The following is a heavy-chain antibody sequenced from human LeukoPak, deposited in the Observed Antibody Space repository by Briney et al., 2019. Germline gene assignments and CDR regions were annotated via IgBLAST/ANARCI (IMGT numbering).Heavy chain of an antibody. V-gene: IGHV3-30*04. J-gene: IGHJ4*02. CDR3: AKGAGLRWIKMLVSYFDY. D-gene: IGHD4-23*01. CDR2: ISYDGSNK. CDR1: GFTFSNYA. Sequence: PGGSLRLSCAASGFTFSNYAMHWVRQAPGKGLEWVVLISYDGSNKYYADSVKGRFTISRDNSKNTLYLQMNSLRAEDTAVYYCAKGAGLRWIKMLVSYFDYWGQGTLVTVSS.